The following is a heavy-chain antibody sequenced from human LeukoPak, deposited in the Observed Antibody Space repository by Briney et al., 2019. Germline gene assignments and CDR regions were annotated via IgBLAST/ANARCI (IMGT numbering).Heavy chain of an antibody. D-gene: IGHD3-10*01. Sequence: PGGSLRLSCAASGFTFSSYAMSWVRQAPEKGLEWVSAISGSGGSTYYADSAKGRFTISRDNSKNTLYLQMNSLRAEDTAVYYCAKGKLWFGELLSYFDYWGQGTLVTVSS. V-gene: IGHV3-23*01. CDR2: ISGSGGST. J-gene: IGHJ4*02. CDR1: GFTFSSYA. CDR3: AKGKLWFGELLSYFDY.